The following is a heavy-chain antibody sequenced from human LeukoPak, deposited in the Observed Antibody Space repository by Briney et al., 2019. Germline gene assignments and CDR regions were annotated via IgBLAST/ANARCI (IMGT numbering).Heavy chain of an antibody. Sequence: GGSLRLSCAASGFPFSNYAMTWVRQAPGKGLERVSGISDSGDRTYYADLVKGRFTISRDNSKNMLYLQMNSLRVEDTALYYCAKGLGTSGYHDYWGQGTLVTVSS. CDR3: AKGLGTSGYHDY. J-gene: IGHJ4*02. CDR2: ISDSGDRT. CDR1: GFPFSNYA. D-gene: IGHD3-22*01. V-gene: IGHV3-23*01.